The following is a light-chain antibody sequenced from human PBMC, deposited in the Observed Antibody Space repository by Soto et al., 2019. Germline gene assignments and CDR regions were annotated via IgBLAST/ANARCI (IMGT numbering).Light chain of an antibody. CDR2: DVS. CDR1: SSDVGGYNY. V-gene: IGLV2-14*01. Sequence: QSVLTQSASVSGSPGQSITISCTGTSSDVGGYNYVSWYQQHPGKAPKLIIYDVSNRPSGVSTRFSGSKSGNTASLTISGLQAEEEADYSCSSYTSTTSWVFGGGTKLTVL. J-gene: IGLJ3*02. CDR3: SSYTSTTSWV.